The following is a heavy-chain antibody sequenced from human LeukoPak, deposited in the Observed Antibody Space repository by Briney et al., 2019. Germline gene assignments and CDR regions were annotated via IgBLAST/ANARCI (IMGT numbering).Heavy chain of an antibody. J-gene: IGHJ4*02. CDR1: GFTFSSYA. D-gene: IGHD1-26*01. CDR2: ISYDGSNK. V-gene: IGHV3-30-3*01. Sequence: GGSLGLSCAASGFTFSSYAMHWVRQAPGKGLEWVAVISYDGSNKYHADSVKGRFTISRDNSKNTLYLQMNSLRAEDTAVYYCARPRYSGSYLHSYFDYWGQGTLVTVSS. CDR3: ARPRYSGSYLHSYFDY.